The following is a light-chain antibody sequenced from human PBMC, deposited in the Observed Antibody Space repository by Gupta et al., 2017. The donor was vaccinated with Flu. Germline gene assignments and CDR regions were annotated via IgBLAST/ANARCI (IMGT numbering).Light chain of an antibody. Sequence: ASIVCGGHNIGTREVHWYQQKPGQAPALVIYRDTNRPSGIPERFSGSNSGNTATLTISRAQAGDEADYYCQVWDSRTVLFGGGTRLTVL. V-gene: IGLV3-9*01. CDR1: NIGTRE. CDR3: QVWDSRTVL. CDR2: RDT. J-gene: IGLJ3*02.